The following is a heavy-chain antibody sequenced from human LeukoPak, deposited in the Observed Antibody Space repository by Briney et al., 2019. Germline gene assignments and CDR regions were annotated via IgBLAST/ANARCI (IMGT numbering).Heavy chain of an antibody. Sequence: GSLRLSCAASGFTFSNYAMHWVRQAPGKGLEWVAVISYDGSNKYYADSVKGRFTISRDNSKNTLYLQMNSLRAEDTAVYYYARDRRIAAAADYWGQGTLVTVSS. CDR3: ARDRRIAAAADY. V-gene: IGHV3-30-3*01. CDR1: GFTFSNYA. CDR2: ISYDGSNK. J-gene: IGHJ4*02. D-gene: IGHD6-13*01.